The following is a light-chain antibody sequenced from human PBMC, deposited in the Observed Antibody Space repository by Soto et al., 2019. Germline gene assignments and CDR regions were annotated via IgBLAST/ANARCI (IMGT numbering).Light chain of an antibody. CDR1: QSVNSRY. CDR3: QQYSRSPLT. CDR2: DAS. J-gene: IGKJ4*01. Sequence: EIVLTQSPATLSLSPGERATLSCGASQSVNSRYLAWYQQKPGLAPRLLIYDASRRATGIPDRFSGSGSGTDFTLTISRLEPEDFAVYYCQQYSRSPLTFGGGTKVEIK. V-gene: IGKV3D-20*01.